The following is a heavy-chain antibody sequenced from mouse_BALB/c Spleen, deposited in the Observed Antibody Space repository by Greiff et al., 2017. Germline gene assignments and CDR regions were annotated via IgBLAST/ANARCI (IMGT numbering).Heavy chain of an antibody. CDR2: IWSGGST. J-gene: IGHJ4*01. Sequence: VMLVESGPGLVQPSQSLSITCTVSGFSLTSYGVHWVRQSPGKGLEWLGVIWSGGSTDYNAAFISRLSISKDNSKSQVFFKMNSLQANDTAIYYCARTTGGNAMDYWGQGTSVTVSS. V-gene: IGHV2-2*02. D-gene: IGHD6-1*01. CDR1: GFSLTSYG. CDR3: ARTTGGNAMDY.